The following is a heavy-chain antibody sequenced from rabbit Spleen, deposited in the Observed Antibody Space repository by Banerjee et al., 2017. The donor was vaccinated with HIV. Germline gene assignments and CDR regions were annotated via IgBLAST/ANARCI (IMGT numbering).Heavy chain of an antibody. CDR3: ARGFINYDYLDW. CDR1: GFSFNSGYW. D-gene: IGHD2-1*01. V-gene: IGHV1S40*01. Sequence: QSLEESGGDLVKPGASLTLTCTASGFSFNSGYWICWVRQAPGKGLEWIACIYGGSSGSTYYASWAKGRFTVSKTSSTTVTLQMTSLTAADTATYFCARGFINYDYLDWWGPGTLVTVS. J-gene: IGHJ4*01. CDR2: IYGGSSGST.